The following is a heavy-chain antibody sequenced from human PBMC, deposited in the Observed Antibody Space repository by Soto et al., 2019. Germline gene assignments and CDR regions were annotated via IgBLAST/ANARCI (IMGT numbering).Heavy chain of an antibody. J-gene: IGHJ3*02. CDR2: FDPEDGET. D-gene: IGHD2-15*01. Sequence: GASVKVSCKVSGYTFTELSMHWVRQAPGKGLEWMGGFDPEDGETIYAQKFQGRVTMTEDTSTDTAYMELSSLRSEDTAVYYCATDGAQYPAAPIDAFDIWGQGTTVTVSS. V-gene: IGHV1-24*01. CDR1: GYTFTELS. CDR3: ATDGAQYPAAPIDAFDI.